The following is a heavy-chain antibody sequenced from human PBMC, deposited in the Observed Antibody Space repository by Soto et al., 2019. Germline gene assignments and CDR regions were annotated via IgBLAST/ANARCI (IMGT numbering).Heavy chain of an antibody. J-gene: IGHJ6*02. CDR1: GGTFSSYA. CDR2: IIPIFGTA. Sequence: QVQLVQSGAEVKKPGSSVKVSCKASGGTFSSYAISWVRQAPGQGLEWMGGIIPIFGTANYAQKFQGRVTITVTESTSSSYMELSSLRSEDTAVYYCARGHRITIFGVVIPYGMDVWGQGATVTVSS. CDR3: ARGHRITIFGVVIPYGMDV. V-gene: IGHV1-69*12. D-gene: IGHD3-3*01.